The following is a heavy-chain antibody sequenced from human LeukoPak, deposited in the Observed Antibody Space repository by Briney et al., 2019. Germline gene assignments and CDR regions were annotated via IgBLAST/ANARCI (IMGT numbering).Heavy chain of an antibody. CDR2: TKPDGSET. CDR3: ARYSSSSSVVA. Sequence: GGSLRLSCAASGFTFSSYAMSWVRQAPGKGLEWLANTKPDGSETHYVDSVKGRFTVSRGNAKNSLYLQVDSLRADDTAVYYCARYSSSSSVVALGQGALVTVSS. CDR1: GFTFSSYA. J-gene: IGHJ5*02. D-gene: IGHD6-13*01. V-gene: IGHV3-7*01.